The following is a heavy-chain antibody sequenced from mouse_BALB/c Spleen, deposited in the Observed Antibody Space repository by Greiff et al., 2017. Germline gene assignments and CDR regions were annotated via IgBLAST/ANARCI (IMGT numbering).Heavy chain of an antibody. D-gene: IGHD1-1*01. CDR3: NDYYGNSYGYFDV. J-gene: IGHJ1*01. CDR1: GFNIKDYY. V-gene: IGHV14-4*02. CDR2: IDPENGDT. Sequence: EVQLQQSGAELVRPGASVKLSCTASGFNIKDYYMHWVKQRPEQGLEWIGWIDPENGDTEYAPKFQGKATMTADTSSNTAYLQLSSLTSEDTAVYYCNDYYGNSYGYFDVWGAGTPVTVSS.